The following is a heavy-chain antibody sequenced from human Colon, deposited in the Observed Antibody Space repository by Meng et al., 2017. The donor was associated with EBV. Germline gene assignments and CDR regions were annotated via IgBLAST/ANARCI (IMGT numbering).Heavy chain of an antibody. V-gene: IGHV4-61*01. CDR1: GDSVATGRYY. D-gene: IGHD3-10*01. CDR3: ARVSGRSFDP. CDR2: IYYIGGT. J-gene: IGHJ5*02. Sequence: QVQLQASGPGIVKPSETLSLTCNVFGDSVATGRYYWSWIRQPPGKGLEWIAYIYYIGGTNYNPSLKSRLTISLDTSKNQFSLSLRSVTAADTAVYYCARVSGRSFDPWGQGTLVTVSS.